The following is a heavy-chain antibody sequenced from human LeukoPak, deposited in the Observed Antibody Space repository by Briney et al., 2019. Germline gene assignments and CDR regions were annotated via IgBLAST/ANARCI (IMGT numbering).Heavy chain of an antibody. CDR3: AKVITMIVVADAFDI. J-gene: IGHJ3*02. D-gene: IGHD3-22*01. CDR2: ISGSGGST. Sequence: GGSLRLSCAASGFNFSSYAMSWVRQAPGKGREWVSAISGSGGSTYYADSVKGRFTISRDNSKNTLYLQMNSLRAEDTAVYYCAKVITMIVVADAFDIWGQGTMVTVSS. CDR1: GFNFSSYA. V-gene: IGHV3-23*01.